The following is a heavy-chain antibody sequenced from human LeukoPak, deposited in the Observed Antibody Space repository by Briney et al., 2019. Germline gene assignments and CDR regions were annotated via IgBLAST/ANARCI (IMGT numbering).Heavy chain of an antibody. CDR1: GFTFSSYL. J-gene: IGHJ6*02. CDR2: IKQDGSEK. V-gene: IGHV3-7*01. D-gene: IGHD3-22*01. Sequence: SGGSLRLSCAASGFTFSSYLMSWVCQAPGKGLEWVANIKQDGSEKYYVDSVKGRFTISRDNAKNSLYLQMNSLRAEDTAVYYCERDSGYYYASSGALLNPYYGMDVWGQGTTVTVSS. CDR3: ERDSGYYYASSGALLNPYYGMDV.